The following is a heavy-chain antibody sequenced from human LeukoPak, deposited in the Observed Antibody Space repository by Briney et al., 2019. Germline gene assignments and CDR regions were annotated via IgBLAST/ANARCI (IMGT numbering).Heavy chain of an antibody. CDR3: ALGGYDSSGYDY. Sequence: SETLSLTCTVSGGSISSGSYYWSWIRQPAGKGLEWIGRIYTSGSTNYNPSLKSRVTISVDTSKNQFSLKLSSVTAADTAVYYCALGGYDSSGYDYWGQGTLVTVSS. D-gene: IGHD3-22*01. CDR1: GGSISSGSYY. CDR2: IYTSGST. J-gene: IGHJ4*02. V-gene: IGHV4-61*02.